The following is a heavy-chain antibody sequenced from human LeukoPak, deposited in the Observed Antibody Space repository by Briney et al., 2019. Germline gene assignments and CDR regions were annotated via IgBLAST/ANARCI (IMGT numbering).Heavy chain of an antibody. CDR3: ARQFSELIFIADYFGR. J-gene: IGHJ4*02. CDR1: GGSISSANSY. CDR2: IYSSGST. D-gene: IGHD2/OR15-2a*01. V-gene: IGHV4-61*02. Sequence: PSETLSLTCSVSGGSISSANSYWRWIRQPAGKGLEWIGRIYSSGSTNYNPSLKSRVTISVDTSKNHFSLRLSSVTAADTAVYYCARQFSELIFIADYFGRWGQGTLVTVSS.